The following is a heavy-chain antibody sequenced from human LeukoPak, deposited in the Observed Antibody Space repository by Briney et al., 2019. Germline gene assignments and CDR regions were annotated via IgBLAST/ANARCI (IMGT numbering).Heavy chain of an antibody. V-gene: IGHV1-18*01. J-gene: IGHJ4*02. CDR1: GYTFNNHD. CDR2: INTYSANT. CDR3: ARDPNAMVTSLFDY. D-gene: IGHD5-18*01. Sequence: GSSVKVSCKASGYTFNNHDINWVRQAPGRGLEWMGWINTYSANTNYAQEFQDRVTMTTDTSTSTAYMELRSLRSDDTAVYYCARDPNAMVTSLFDYWGQGTLVTVSS.